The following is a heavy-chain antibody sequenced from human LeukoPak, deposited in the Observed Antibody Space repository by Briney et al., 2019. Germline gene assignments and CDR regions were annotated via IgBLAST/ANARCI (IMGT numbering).Heavy chain of an antibody. V-gene: IGHV1-2*02. CDR2: ISPKNGDT. J-gene: IGHJ4*02. CDR1: GYTFTDFY. Sequence: ASVKVSCKSSGYTFTDFYIQWVRQAPGQGLEWMGWISPKNGDTNYAQAFHGRLTMTRDTSISTAYMELSRLTSDDTAMYYCTILNLDRVWGQGTPVTVSS. CDR3: TILNLDRV. D-gene: IGHD3/OR15-3a*01.